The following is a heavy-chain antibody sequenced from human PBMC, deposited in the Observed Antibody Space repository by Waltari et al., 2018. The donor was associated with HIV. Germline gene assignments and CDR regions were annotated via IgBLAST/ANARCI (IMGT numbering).Heavy chain of an antibody. J-gene: IGHJ5*02. CDR2: ISWNGGGI. V-gene: IGHV3-9*01. CDR3: AKDRSGNYYNPWFDP. Sequence: EVQLVASGGGLVQPGRFLSLSCAASGSPCDDYAITWLRQVPGKGLEWFSGISWNGGGIGYADSVKGRFTISRDNAKNSLYLQMNSLRAEDTAMYYCAKDRSGNYYNPWFDPWGQGTLVTVSS. D-gene: IGHD3-10*01. CDR1: GSPCDDYA.